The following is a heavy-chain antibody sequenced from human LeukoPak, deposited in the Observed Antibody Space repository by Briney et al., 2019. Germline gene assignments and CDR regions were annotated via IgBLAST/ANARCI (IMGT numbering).Heavy chain of an antibody. CDR2: ISVYNGNT. CDR3: ARDLAGIVGVTAWFDP. J-gene: IGHJ5*02. Sequence: ASVKVSCKASAYTFTSYAISWMRQAPGQGLEWMEWISVYNGNTNYAQKLQGRVTMTTDTSTNTAYMELRSLRFDDTAVYYCARDLAGIVGVTAWFDPWGQGTLVTVSS. D-gene: IGHD1-26*01. CDR1: AYTFTSYA. V-gene: IGHV1-18*01.